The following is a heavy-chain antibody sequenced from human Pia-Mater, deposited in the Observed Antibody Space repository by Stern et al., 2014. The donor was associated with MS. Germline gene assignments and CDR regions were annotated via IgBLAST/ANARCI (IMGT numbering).Heavy chain of an antibody. CDR3: VRDRGLATVTSYFDY. D-gene: IGHD4-17*01. J-gene: IGHJ4*02. CDR2: ISSSNSYT. Sequence: EMQLVESGGGLVEPGGSLRLSRAASGFNFRTFTMSWVRQAPGKGLECVSSISSSNSYTYYADSVKGRFTISRDNAKTSLYLQMDSLRAEDTAVYYCVRDRGLATVTSYFDYWGQGILVTVSS. V-gene: IGHV3-21*01. CDR1: GFNFRTFT.